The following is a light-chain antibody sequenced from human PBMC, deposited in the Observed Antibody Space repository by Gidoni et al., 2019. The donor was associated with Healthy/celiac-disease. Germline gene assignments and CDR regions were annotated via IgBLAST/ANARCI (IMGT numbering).Light chain of an antibody. V-gene: IGLV3-1*01. CDR3: QAWDSSTVV. Sequence: SYELTQPPSVSVSPGQTASITCSGDKLGDKYACWYQQKPGQSPVLVIYQDSKRPSGIPERFSGSNSWNTATLTISGTQAMDEADYYFQAWDSSTVVFGGGTKLTVL. CDR2: QDS. CDR1: KLGDKY. J-gene: IGLJ2*01.